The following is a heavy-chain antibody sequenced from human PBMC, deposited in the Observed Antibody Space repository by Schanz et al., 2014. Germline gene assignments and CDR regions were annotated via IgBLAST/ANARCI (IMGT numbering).Heavy chain of an antibody. CDR1: GFTVSSDH. D-gene: IGHD6-13*01. CDR2: IATSSSTR. V-gene: IGHV3-48*04. Sequence: EVQLVESGGGFVQPGGSLGLSCVVSGFTVSSDHMSWVRQAPGKGLEWVSYIATSSSTRHYADSVKGRFTISRDNAKNSLYLQMNSLRAEDTAVYYCAREQIMAAAGLVDYWGHGTLVTVSS. CDR3: AREQIMAAAGLVDY. J-gene: IGHJ4*01.